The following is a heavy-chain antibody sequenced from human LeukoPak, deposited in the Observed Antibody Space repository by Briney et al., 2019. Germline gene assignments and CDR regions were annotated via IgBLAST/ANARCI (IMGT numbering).Heavy chain of an antibody. CDR1: GYSISSGFY. CDR3: VRDLGGTY. J-gene: IGHJ4*02. D-gene: IGHD3-10*01. Sequence: SETLSLTCTVSGYSISSGFYWGWIRQPPGKGLEWIGSIYHSGSTYYNSSLKSRVTISVDTSKNLFSLKLSSVTAADTAVYFCVRDLGGTYWGQGALVTVSS. CDR2: IYHSGST. V-gene: IGHV4-38-2*02.